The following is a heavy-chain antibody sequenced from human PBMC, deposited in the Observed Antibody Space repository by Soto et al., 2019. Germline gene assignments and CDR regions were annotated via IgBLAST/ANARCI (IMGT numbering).Heavy chain of an antibody. V-gene: IGHV1-18*01. CDR1: GYSFISYG. D-gene: IGHD6-19*01. Sequence: QVQLVQSGAEVKKPGASVTVSCKASGYSFISYGHSWVRQAPGQGLEWMGWISAYNGNTNYAQKLQGRVTMTTDTSTSTAYLELMCLRSDDTAVSYGAREALLTAVDGSFGYWGQGTLVTVSS. J-gene: IGHJ4*02. CDR3: AREALLTAVDGSFGY. CDR2: ISAYNGNT.